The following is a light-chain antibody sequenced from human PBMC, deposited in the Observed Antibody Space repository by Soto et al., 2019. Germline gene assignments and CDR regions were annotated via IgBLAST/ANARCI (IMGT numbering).Light chain of an antibody. CDR1: QSISSW. V-gene: IGKV1-5*01. Sequence: DIQMTQSPSTLSASVGDRVTITCRASQSISSWLSWYQQKPGKAPKLLIYDASSLESGVPSMFSGSGAGTEFTLTSRSLQPDDFATYYCQQYNSLWTFGQGTKVEIK. CDR2: DAS. J-gene: IGKJ1*01. CDR3: QQYNSLWT.